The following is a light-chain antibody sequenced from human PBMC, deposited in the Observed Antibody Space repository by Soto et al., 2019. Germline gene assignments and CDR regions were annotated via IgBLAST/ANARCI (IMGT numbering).Light chain of an antibody. CDR1: SSDVGGYNY. CDR3: SSYTNTGTRV. V-gene: IGLV2-14*01. Sequence: QSALTQPASVSGSPGQSITISCTGTSSDVGGYNYVSWYQQHPGKAPKFIIYDVTYRPSGVSNRFSGSKSGNTASLTISGLQAEDEADYYCSSYTNTGTRVFGGGTKLTVL. CDR2: DVT. J-gene: IGLJ2*01.